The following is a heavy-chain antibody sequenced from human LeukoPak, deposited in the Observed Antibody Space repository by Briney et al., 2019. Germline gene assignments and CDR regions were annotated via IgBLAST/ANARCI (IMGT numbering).Heavy chain of an antibody. D-gene: IGHD3-10*01. Sequence: GGSLTLSCELSGVTFATSGMTWVRQAPGKGLECVAVIGTSYTFRLYTDAVKGRFTIFRDNSRNTVYLQMRSLRADDTATYYCAKTGPYYFDIWGQGTQVTVSS. CDR2: IGTSYTFR. J-gene: IGHJ4*02. CDR3: AKTGPYYFDI. CDR1: GVTFATSG. V-gene: IGHV3-23*05.